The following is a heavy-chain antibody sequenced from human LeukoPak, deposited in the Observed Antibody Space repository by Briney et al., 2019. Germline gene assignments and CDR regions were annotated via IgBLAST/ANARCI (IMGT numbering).Heavy chain of an antibody. J-gene: IGHJ4*02. CDR3: ARSSRELRGYGPWEVMPPFDY. D-gene: IGHD4-23*01. CDR2: ISGSGGST. V-gene: IGHV3-23*01. Sequence: GGTLRLSCAASGFTFSNYAMSWVRQAPGKGLEWVSAISGSGGSTYDADSVKGRFTISRDNAKNSLYLQMNSLRAEDTAVYYCARSSRELRGYGPWEVMPPFDYWGQGTLVTVSS. CDR1: GFTFSNYA.